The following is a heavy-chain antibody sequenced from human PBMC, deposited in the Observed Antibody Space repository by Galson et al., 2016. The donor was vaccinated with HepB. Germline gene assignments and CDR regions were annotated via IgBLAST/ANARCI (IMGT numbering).Heavy chain of an antibody. J-gene: IGHJ3*01. Sequence: SVTVSCKASGFIFTSYGLNWVRQAPGQGLEWMGRISVSNGSTNYAQNFQGRVPMTADTSTGTAYLELRSLGYDDTAAYYCARDVQYGFDLWGQGTVVTVSS. CDR1: GFIFTSYG. CDR3: ARDVQYGFDL. V-gene: IGHV1-18*01. CDR2: ISVSNGST.